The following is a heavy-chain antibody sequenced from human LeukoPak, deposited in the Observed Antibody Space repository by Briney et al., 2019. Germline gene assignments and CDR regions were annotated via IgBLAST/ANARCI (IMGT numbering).Heavy chain of an antibody. D-gene: IGHD1-26*01. J-gene: IGHJ4*02. V-gene: IGHV3-23*01. CDR3: AKAIVGATISYFDY. CDR2: ISGSGGST. CDR1: GFTFSSYA. Sequence: GGSLRLSCAACGFTFSSYAMGWVRQAPGKGMEWVSDISGSGGSTYYADSVKGRFTISRDNSKNTLYLQMNSLRAEDTAVYYCAKAIVGATISYFDYWGQGTLVTVSS.